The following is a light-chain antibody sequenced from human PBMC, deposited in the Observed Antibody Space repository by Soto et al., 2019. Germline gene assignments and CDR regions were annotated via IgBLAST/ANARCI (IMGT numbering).Light chain of an antibody. CDR3: QQRTNWPPSLT. CDR1: PSVSSY. V-gene: IGKV3-11*01. J-gene: IGKJ4*01. CDR2: DAS. Sequence: EIVLTQSPATLSLSPGARATLSCRASPSVSSYLAWYQQKPGQAPRLLIYDASNRATGIPARFSGSGSGTDFTLTISSIEHEDFAVYYCQQRTNWPPSLTFGGVTKVEIK.